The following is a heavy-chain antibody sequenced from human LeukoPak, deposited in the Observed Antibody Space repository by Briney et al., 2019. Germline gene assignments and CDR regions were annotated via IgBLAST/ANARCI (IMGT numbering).Heavy chain of an antibody. CDR3: ARAPRYCSGGSCYEDY. CDR2: ISAYNGNT. V-gene: IGHV1-18*01. Sequence: ASVKVSCKASGYTFTSYSISWVRQAPGRGLEWMGWISAYNGNTNYAQKLQGRVTMTTDTSTSTAYMELRSLRSDDTAVYYCARAPRYCSGGSCYEDYWGQGTLVTVSS. CDR1: GYTFTSYS. J-gene: IGHJ4*02. D-gene: IGHD2-15*01.